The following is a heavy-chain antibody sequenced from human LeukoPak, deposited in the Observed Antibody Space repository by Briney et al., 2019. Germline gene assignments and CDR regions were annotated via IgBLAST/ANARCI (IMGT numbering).Heavy chain of an antibody. CDR1: GFTFSDYY. D-gene: IGHD2-2*03. CDR3: ASGYCSSTSCYS. CDR2: ISSSGSTI. V-gene: IGHV3-11*04. Sequence: PGGSLRLSCAASGFTFSDYYMSWIRQAPGQGLEWVSYISSSGSTIYYADSVKGRFTISRDNAKNSLYLQMNSLRAEDTAVYYCASGYCSSTSCYSWGQGTLVTVSS. J-gene: IGHJ4*02.